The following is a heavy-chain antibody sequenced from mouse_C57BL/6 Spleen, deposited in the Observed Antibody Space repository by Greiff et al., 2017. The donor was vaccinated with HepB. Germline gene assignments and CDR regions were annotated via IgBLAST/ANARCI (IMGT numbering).Heavy chain of an antibody. CDR1: GYTFTSYW. J-gene: IGHJ2*01. CDR2: IDPSDSYT. D-gene: IGHD1-1*01. CDR3: ARSIITTVVEVFDY. V-gene: IGHV1-50*01. Sequence: QVQLQQSGAELVKPGASVKLSCKASGYTFTSYWMQWVKQRPGQGLEWIGEIDPSDSYTNYIQKLKGKATLTVDTSSSTAYMQLSSLTSEDSAVYYCARSIITTVVEVFDYWGQGTTLTVSS.